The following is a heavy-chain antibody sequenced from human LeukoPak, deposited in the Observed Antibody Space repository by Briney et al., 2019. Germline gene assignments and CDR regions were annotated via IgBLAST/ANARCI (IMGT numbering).Heavy chain of an antibody. J-gene: IGHJ3*01. D-gene: IGHD5-24*01. Sequence: SETLSLTCTVSGGSISSSSYYWGWIRQPPGKGLEWIGSIYYSGSTYYNPSLKSRVTISVDTSKNQFSLKLSSVTAADTAVYYCARDRDGRIVTFDVWGQGTMVTVSS. CDR1: GGSISSSSYY. CDR2: IYYSGST. V-gene: IGHV4-39*07. CDR3: ARDRDGRIVTFDV.